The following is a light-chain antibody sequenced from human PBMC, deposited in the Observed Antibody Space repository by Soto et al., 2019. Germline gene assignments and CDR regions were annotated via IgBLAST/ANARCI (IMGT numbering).Light chain of an antibody. CDR3: CSYAGSYTYV. CDR2: DVS. J-gene: IGLJ1*01. V-gene: IGLV2-11*01. Sequence: QCVLKPPLSGAGVPRQGRTISPPGNNKDVGGYNYVSWYQQHPGKAPKLMIYDVSKRPSGVPDRFSGSKSGNTASLTISGLQAEDEADYYCCSYAGSYTYVFGTGTKVTVL. CDR1: NKDVGGYNY.